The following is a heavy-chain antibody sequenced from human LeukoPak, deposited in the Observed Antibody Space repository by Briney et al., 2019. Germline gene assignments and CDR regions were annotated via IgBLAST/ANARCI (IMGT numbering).Heavy chain of an antibody. V-gene: IGHV1-18*01. D-gene: IGHD3-3*01. Sequence: GASVKVSCKASGYTFSSYGISWARQAPGQGLEWMGWISGYNGNTNYAQKLQGRVIMTTDTSTSTAYMELRSLRSDDTAVYYCARDGITIFGVVTYDYWGQGTLVTVSS. CDR3: ARDGITIFGVVTYDY. CDR1: GYTFSSYG. J-gene: IGHJ4*02. CDR2: ISGYNGNT.